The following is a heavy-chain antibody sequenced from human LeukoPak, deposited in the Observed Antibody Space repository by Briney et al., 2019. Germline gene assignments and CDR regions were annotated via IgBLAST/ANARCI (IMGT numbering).Heavy chain of an antibody. J-gene: IGHJ4*02. CDR2: INPSGGST. V-gene: IGHV1-46*01. CDR1: GYTFTTYY. Sequence: ASVKVSCKASGYTFTTYYMHWVRQAPGQGLEWMGIINPSGGSTSYTQKFQGRVTMPRDTSTSIVYMELSSLRSEDTAVYYCARETTRYFDYWGQGTLVTVSS. CDR3: ARETTRYFDY. D-gene: IGHD1/OR15-1a*01.